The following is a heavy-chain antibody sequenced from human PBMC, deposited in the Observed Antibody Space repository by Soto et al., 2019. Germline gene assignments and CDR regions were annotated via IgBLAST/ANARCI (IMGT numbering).Heavy chain of an antibody. J-gene: IGHJ4*02. V-gene: IGHV2-5*02. CDR3: ARPIYYDGRGCQYYFDY. D-gene: IGHD3-22*01. CDR2: IYWDDDK. Sequence: QITLKESGPTLVKPTQTLTLTCTFSGFSLSTSGVGVSWIRQPPGKALEWVALIYWDDDKRYSPSLKSRVTITKDPSKHQVVLTMTNMDPVDTVTYYRARPIYYDGRGCQYYFDYWGQGTLVTVSS. CDR1: GFSLSTSGVG.